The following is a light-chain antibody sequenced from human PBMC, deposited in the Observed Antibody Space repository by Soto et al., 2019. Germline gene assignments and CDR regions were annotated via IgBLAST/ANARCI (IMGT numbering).Light chain of an antibody. CDR1: SSNIGAGYD. Sequence: QAVVTQPPSVSGAPGQRVTISCTGSSSNIGAGYDVHWYQQLPGTAPKLLIYGNNNRPSGVPDRFSGSKSGTSASLAITGLQAEEEADYYCQSYDNSLSGWVFGGGTKLTVL. J-gene: IGLJ2*01. V-gene: IGLV1-40*01. CDR3: QSYDNSLSGWV. CDR2: GNN.